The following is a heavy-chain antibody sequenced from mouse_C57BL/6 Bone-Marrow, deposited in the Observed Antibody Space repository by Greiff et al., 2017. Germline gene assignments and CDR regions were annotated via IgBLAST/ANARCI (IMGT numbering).Heavy chain of an antibody. CDR2: IYPGDGDT. D-gene: IGHD1-1*01. V-gene: IGHV1-82*01. J-gene: IGHJ4*01. CDR3: ARAQVITTGVATNYYAMDY. Sequence: QVQLQQSGPELVKPGASVKISCKASGYAFSSSWLNWVKQRPGQGLEWIGRIYPGDGDTNYNGTFKGKATLTADKSSSTAYMQRSRLTSEDSAVYVCARAQVITTGVATNYYAMDYWGQGTSVTVSS. CDR1: GYAFSSSW.